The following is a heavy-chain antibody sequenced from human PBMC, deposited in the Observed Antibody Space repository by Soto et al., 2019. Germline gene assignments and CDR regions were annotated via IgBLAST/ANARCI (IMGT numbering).Heavy chain of an antibody. CDR1: GFTFSSYA. Sequence: GGSLRLSCAASGFTFSSYAMSWVRQAPGKGLEWVSAISGSGGSTYYADSVKGRFTISRDNSKNTLYLQMNSLRAEDTAVYYCAKDREDGRGPSPVAVAAYDYWGQGTLVTVSS. CDR3: AKDREDGRGPSPVAVAAYDY. V-gene: IGHV3-23*01. CDR2: ISGSGGST. J-gene: IGHJ4*02. D-gene: IGHD6-19*01.